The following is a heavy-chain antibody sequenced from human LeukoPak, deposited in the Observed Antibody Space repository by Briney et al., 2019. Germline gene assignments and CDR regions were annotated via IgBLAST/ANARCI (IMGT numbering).Heavy chain of an antibody. CDR3: ARGRDGYKYYYYGMDV. CDR1: GESFSGYY. Sequence: SETLSLTCAVYGESFSGYYWSWIRQPPGKGLEWIGEITHSGSTNYNPSLKSRVTMSVDTSKNQFSLKLSSVTAADTAVYYCARGRDGYKYYYYGMDVWGQGTTVTVSS. J-gene: IGHJ6*02. D-gene: IGHD5-24*01. CDR2: ITHSGST. V-gene: IGHV4-34*01.